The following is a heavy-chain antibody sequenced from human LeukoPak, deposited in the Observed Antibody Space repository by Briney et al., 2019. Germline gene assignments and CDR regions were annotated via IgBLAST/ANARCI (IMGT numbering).Heavy chain of an antibody. V-gene: IGHV3-21*01. Sequence: GGSLRLSCAASGFTFSSYSMNWVRQAPGKGLEWVSSISSSSTYIYYADSLKGRFTISRDNAKNSLSLQMNSLRAEDTAVYYCAREGGWSGYQYYYYYYMDVWGKGTTVTVSS. J-gene: IGHJ6*03. D-gene: IGHD3-3*01. CDR2: ISSSSTYI. CDR1: GFTFSSYS. CDR3: AREGGWSGYQYYYYYYMDV.